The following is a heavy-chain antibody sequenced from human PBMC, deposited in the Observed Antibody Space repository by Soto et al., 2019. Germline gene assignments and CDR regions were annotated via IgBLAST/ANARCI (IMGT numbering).Heavy chain of an antibody. CDR2: ISSSSSYI. D-gene: IGHD2-2*01. Sequence: GGSLRLSCAASGFTFSSYSMNWVRQAPGKGLEWVSSISSSSSYIYYADSVKGRFTISRDNAKNSLYLQMNSLRAEDTAVYYCARDFPTPYCSSTSCYVNYMDVWGKGTTVTVSS. V-gene: IGHV3-21*01. CDR1: GFTFSSYS. CDR3: ARDFPTPYCSSTSCYVNYMDV. J-gene: IGHJ6*03.